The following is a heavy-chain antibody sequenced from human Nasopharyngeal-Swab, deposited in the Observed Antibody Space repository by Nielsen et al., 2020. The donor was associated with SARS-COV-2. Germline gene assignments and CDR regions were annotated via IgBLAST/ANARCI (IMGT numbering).Heavy chain of an antibody. V-gene: IGHV3-23*01. Sequence: GESLKISCAASGFTFSSYAMSWVRQAPGKGLEWVSVISGSGSGTYYADSVKGRFTISRDNSKNTLYLQMNSLRAEDTAVYYCAKALSANNWNYYYYGMDVWGQGTTVTVSS. CDR3: AKALSANNWNYYYYGMDV. CDR2: ISGSGSGT. D-gene: IGHD1-20*01. CDR1: GFTFSSYA. J-gene: IGHJ6*02.